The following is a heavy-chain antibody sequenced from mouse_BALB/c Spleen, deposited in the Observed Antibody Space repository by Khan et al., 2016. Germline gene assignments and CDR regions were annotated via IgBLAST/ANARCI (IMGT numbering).Heavy chain of an antibody. CDR3: LSYLLNCFDY. CDR1: GDSITSGY. D-gene: IGHD2-1*01. Sequence: EVQLQESGPSLVKPSQTLSLTCSVTGDSITSGYWNWIRKFPGNKLEYMGYINYSGSTYYNPSLKSRISITRDTSKNQYYLKLTSVTSEDTATYDSLSYLLNCFDYWGQGTTLTVSS. CDR2: INYSGST. V-gene: IGHV3-8*02. J-gene: IGHJ2*01.